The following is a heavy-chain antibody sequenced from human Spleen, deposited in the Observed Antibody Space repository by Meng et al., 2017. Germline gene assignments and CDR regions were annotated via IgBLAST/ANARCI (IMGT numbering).Heavy chain of an antibody. CDR3: ARGGIFGVANWFDP. CDR1: GGSFSDYS. J-gene: IGHJ5*02. V-gene: IGHV4-34*01. D-gene: IGHD3-3*01. Sequence: QVQLQQWGAGLLKPSETLSLTFAVYGGSFSDYSWTWIRQTPGKGLEWIGDINHSGHTNYNPSLKSRLTISVDTAKNQISLKLTSVTAAETAVYYCARGGIFGVANWFDPWGQGTLVTVSS. CDR2: INHSGHT.